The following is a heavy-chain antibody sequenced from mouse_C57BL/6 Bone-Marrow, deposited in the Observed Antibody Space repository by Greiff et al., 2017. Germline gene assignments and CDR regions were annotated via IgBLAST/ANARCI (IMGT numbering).Heavy chain of an antibody. CDR1: GFTFSSYA. V-gene: IGHV5-4*03. CDR2: ISDGGSYT. CDR3: ARYTRPYYYDTPDYFDY. J-gene: IGHJ2*01. Sequence: DVKLVESGGGLVKPGGSLKLSCAASGFTFSSYAMSWVRQTPEKRLEWVATISDGGSYTYYPDNVKGRFTISRDNAKNNLYLQMSHLKSEDTAMYYCARYTRPYYYDTPDYFDYWGQGTTRTVSS. D-gene: IGHD1-1*01.